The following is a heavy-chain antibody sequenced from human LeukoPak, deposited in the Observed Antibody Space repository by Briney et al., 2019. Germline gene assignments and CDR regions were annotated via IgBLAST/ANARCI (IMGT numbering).Heavy chain of an antibody. CDR1: GGTFSSYA. V-gene: IGHV1-69*04. D-gene: IGHD1-14*01. CDR2: IIPILGIA. Sequence: SVKVSCKASGGTFSSYAISWVRQSPGQGLEWMGRIIPILGIANYAQKFQGRVTITADKSTSTAYMELSSLRSEDTAVYYCARVTTTGAFDIWGQGTMVTVSS. J-gene: IGHJ3*02. CDR3: ARVTTTGAFDI.